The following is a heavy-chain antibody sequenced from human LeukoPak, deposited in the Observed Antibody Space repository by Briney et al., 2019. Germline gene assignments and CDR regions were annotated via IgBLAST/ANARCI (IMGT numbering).Heavy chain of an antibody. V-gene: IGHV1-69*04. J-gene: IGHJ5*02. CDR1: GGTFSSYA. CDR2: IIPIFGIA. Sequence: SVKVSCRASGGTFSSYAISWVRQAPGQGLEWMGRIIPIFGIANYAQKFQGRVTITADKSTSTAYMELSSLRSEDTAVYYCARSEPRSYYYDSSGYYDWFDPWGQGTLVTVSS. D-gene: IGHD3-22*01. CDR3: ARSEPRSYYYDSSGYYDWFDP.